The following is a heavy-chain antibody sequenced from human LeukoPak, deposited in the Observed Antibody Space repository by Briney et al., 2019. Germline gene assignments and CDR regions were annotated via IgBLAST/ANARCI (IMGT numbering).Heavy chain of an antibody. Sequence: ASVKVSCKASGYTFTSYGISWVRQAPGQGLEWMGWISAYNGNTNYAQKLQGRVTMTIDTSTSTAYMELRSLRSDDTAVYYCARAYSAWYVFDYWGQGTLVTVSS. J-gene: IGHJ4*02. CDR2: ISAYNGNT. D-gene: IGHD2-15*01. CDR3: ARAYSAWYVFDY. V-gene: IGHV1-18*01. CDR1: GYTFTSYG.